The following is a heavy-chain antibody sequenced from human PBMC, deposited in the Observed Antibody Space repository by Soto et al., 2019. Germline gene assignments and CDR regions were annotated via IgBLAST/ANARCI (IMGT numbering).Heavy chain of an antibody. J-gene: IGHJ4*02. D-gene: IGHD4-17*01. Sequence: SETLSLTCTVSGGSISSYYWSWIRQPPGKGLEWIGYIYYSGSTNYNPSLKSRVTISVDTSKNQFSLKLSSVTAADTAVYYCARGRPYGYFDYWGQGTLVTVS. CDR2: IYYSGST. V-gene: IGHV4-59*01. CDR1: GGSISSYY. CDR3: ARGRPYGYFDY.